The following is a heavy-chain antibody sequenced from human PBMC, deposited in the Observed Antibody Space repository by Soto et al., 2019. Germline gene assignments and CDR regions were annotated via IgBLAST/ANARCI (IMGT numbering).Heavy chain of an antibody. CDR2: ISGSGGST. V-gene: IGHV3-23*01. CDR1: GFTFSSYA. Sequence: QPWGSLRLSCAASGFTFSSYAIIFFRQAACKWLEWVSAISGSGGSTYYADSVKGRFTISRDNSKNTLYLQMNSLRAEDTAVYYCAKGAPNCSGGSCYSGWFDPWGQGTLVTVSS. D-gene: IGHD2-15*01. CDR3: AKGAPNCSGGSCYSGWFDP. J-gene: IGHJ5*02.